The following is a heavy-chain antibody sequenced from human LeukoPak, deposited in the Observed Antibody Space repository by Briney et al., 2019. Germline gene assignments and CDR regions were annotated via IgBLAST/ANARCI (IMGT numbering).Heavy chain of an antibody. CDR2: INHSGST. Sequence: SETLSLTCILSGGSITSYYWSWIRQPPGKGLEWIGEINHSGSTNYNPSLKSRVTISVDTSKNQFSLKLSSVTAADTAVYYCATSSPDSNYVLDDAFDIWGQGTMVTVSS. CDR3: ATSSPDSNYVLDDAFDI. V-gene: IGHV4-34*01. D-gene: IGHD4-11*01. J-gene: IGHJ3*02. CDR1: GGSITSYY.